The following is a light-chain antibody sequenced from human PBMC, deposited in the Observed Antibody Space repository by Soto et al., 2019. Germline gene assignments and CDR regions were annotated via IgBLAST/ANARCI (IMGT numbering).Light chain of an antibody. J-gene: IGKJ1*01. CDR3: QQYNRLWT. V-gene: IGKV1-5*03. Sequence: DIQMTQSPSTLSASVGDRVTITCRATQSISNSLAWYQQKPGKAPKLLIYEASSLESGVPSRFSGRGSGTEFTLTITSLQPDDFATYYCQQYNRLWTFGQGTKVEIK. CDR1: QSISNS. CDR2: EAS.